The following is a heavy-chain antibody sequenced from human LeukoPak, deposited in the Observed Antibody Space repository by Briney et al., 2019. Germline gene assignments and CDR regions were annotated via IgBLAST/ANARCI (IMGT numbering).Heavy chain of an antibody. V-gene: IGHV3-11*01. CDR1: GFTFSDYY. J-gene: IGHJ5*02. CDR2: ISSSGSTI. D-gene: IGHD2-21*01. CDR3: AKFPISPDNWFDP. Sequence: GGSLRLSCAASGFTFSDYYMSWIRQAPGKGLEWVSYISSSGSTIYYADSVKGRFTISRDNAKNSLYLQMNSLRAEDTAVYYCAKFPISPDNWFDPWGQGTLVTVSS.